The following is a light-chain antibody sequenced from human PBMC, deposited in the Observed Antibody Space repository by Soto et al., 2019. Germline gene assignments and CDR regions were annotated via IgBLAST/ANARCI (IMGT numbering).Light chain of an antibody. CDR1: QDISSH. CDR3: QKYNRTPRT. V-gene: IGKV1-27*01. Sequence: DIQMTQSPSSLSASVGDRVTITCRASQDISSHLAWYQQKPGKVPKLLIAEASSLQSGVPSRFSGSGSGTDFTLTITSLQPEDVATYYCQKYNRTPRTFGQGTKAELK. J-gene: IGKJ1*01. CDR2: EAS.